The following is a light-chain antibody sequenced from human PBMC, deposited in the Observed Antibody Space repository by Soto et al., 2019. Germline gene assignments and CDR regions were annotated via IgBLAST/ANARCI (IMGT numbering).Light chain of an antibody. V-gene: IGKV3-15*01. CDR3: QQYYDWPPWT. CDR2: GAS. CDR1: QSVSSN. J-gene: IGKJ1*01. Sequence: EIVMTQSPSTLSASLGERATLSCRASQSVSSNLAWYQQKPGQAPRLLIYGASTRPTGIPARFSGSGSETEFTLTISSLQYEDFAVDYCQQYYDWPPWTFGQGTKVDIK.